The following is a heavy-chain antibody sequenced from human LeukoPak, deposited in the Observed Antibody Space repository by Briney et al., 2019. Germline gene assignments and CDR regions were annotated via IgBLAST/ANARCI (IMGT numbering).Heavy chain of an antibody. D-gene: IGHD1-1*01. CDR3: ARGPTISETGYFDY. V-gene: IGHV4-34*01. CDR2: INHRGDT. CDR1: GGSFSAYY. Sequence: SETLSLTCAVYGGSFSAYYWSWIRQSPGKGLEWIAEINHRGDTNYNPSVKSRVSISVDTSKNQFSLKVTSLTAADTAFYYCARGPTISETGYFDYWGQGTLVTVSS. J-gene: IGHJ4*03.